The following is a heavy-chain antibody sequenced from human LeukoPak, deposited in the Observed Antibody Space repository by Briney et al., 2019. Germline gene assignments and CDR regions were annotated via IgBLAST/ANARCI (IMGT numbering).Heavy chain of an antibody. CDR2: IYSGGST. CDR3: ARDLPLSTVTDFDY. Sequence: GGSLRLSCAASGFTVSSNYMSWVRQAPGKGLEWVSVIYSGGSTYYADSVKGRFTISRDNAKNSLYLQMNSLRAEDTAVYYCARDLPLSTVTDFDYWGQGTLVTVSS. J-gene: IGHJ4*02. V-gene: IGHV3-53*01. CDR1: GFTVSSNY. D-gene: IGHD4-17*01.